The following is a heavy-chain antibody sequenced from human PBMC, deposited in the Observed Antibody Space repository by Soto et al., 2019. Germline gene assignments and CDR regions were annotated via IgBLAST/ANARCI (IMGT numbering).Heavy chain of an antibody. Sequence: QVQLVESGGGVVQPGRSLRLSCAASGFTFSSYGMHWVRQAPGKALEWVAVISYDGSNKYYADSVKGRFTISRDNSKNTLYLQMNSLRAEDTAVYYCAKVIRRWRTGGDAFDIWGQGTMVTVSS. CDR2: ISYDGSNK. V-gene: IGHV3-30*18. J-gene: IGHJ3*02. D-gene: IGHD7-27*01. CDR3: AKVIRRWRTGGDAFDI. CDR1: GFTFSSYG.